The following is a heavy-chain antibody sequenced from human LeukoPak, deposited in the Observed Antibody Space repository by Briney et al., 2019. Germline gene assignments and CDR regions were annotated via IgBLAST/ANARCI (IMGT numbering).Heavy chain of an antibody. CDR2: ISYDGSNK. CDR3: AKSLLYYYDRGAFDI. V-gene: IGHV3-30*04. Sequence: GRFLRLSCAASGFTFSSHAMHWVRQAPGKGLEWVAVISYDGSNKYYADSVKGRFTISRDNSKNTLYLQMNSLRAEDTAVYYCAKSLLYYYDRGAFDIWGQGTMVTVSS. J-gene: IGHJ3*02. D-gene: IGHD3-22*01. CDR1: GFTFSSHA.